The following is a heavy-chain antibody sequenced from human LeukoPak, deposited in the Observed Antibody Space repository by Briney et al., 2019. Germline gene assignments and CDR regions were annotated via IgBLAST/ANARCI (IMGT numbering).Heavy chain of an antibody. CDR1: GFTFSDYN. D-gene: IGHD3-22*01. CDR2: ISRSGSTK. CDR3: AKGSKAVVFTRDHYMDV. Sequence: GGSLRLSCAASGFTFSDYNMRWIRQAPGKGLEWVSSISRSGSTKYYADSVKGRFTISRDNAKNSLFLQMNSLRAEDTAVYYCAKGSKAVVFTRDHYMDVWGRGTTVTFSS. J-gene: IGHJ6*03. V-gene: IGHV3-11*01.